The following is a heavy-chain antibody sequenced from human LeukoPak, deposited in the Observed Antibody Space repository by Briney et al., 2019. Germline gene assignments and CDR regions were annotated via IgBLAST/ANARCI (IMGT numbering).Heavy chain of an antibody. CDR1: GFTFSTYW. J-gene: IGHJ3*01. CDR3: ARENYYDSSGNDAFVV. CDR2: IKQDGSEK. V-gene: IGHV3-7*04. D-gene: IGHD3-22*01. Sequence: GGSLRLSCTVSGFTFSTYWMTWVRQAPGKGLEWVANIKQDGSEKYYVDSVKGRFTITRDNAKKALYLEMNSLRVEDTALYYCARENYYDSSGNDAFVVWGQGTMVTVSS.